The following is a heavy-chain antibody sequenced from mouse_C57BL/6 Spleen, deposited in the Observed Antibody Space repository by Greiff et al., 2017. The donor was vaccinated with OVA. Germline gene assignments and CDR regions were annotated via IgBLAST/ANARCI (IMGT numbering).Heavy chain of an antibody. CDR3: AREEDDYDWDY. CDR2: ISYDGSN. J-gene: IGHJ4*01. V-gene: IGHV3-6*01. D-gene: IGHD2-4*01. CDR1: GYSITSGYY. Sequence: EVKLQESGPGLVKPSQSLSLTCSVTGYSITSGYYWNWIRQFPGNKLEWMGYISYDGSNNYNPSLKNRISITRDTSKNQFFLKLNSVTTEDTATYYCAREEDDYDWDYWGQGTSVTVSS.